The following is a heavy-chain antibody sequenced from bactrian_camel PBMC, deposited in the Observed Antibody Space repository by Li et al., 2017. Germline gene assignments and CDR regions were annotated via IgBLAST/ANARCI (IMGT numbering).Heavy chain of an antibody. CDR2: IDSDGKP. J-gene: IGHJ6*01. D-gene: IGHD6*01. V-gene: IGHV3S6*01. CDR3: AADPSRYICSWARILDRGY. CDR1: GYSYSTSC. Sequence: VQLVESGGGSVQAGGSLRLSCAGSGYSYSTSCMGWLRQAPWKEREGVALIDSDGKPAYADSVKGRFTISKDNARHTMYLQMTSLKPEDTAMYYCAADPSRYICSWARILDRGYRGQGTQVTVS.